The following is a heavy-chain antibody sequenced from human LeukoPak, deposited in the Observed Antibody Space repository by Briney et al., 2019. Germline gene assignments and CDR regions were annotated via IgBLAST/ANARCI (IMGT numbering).Heavy chain of an antibody. J-gene: IGHJ4*02. CDR2: ISSNGDST. CDR3: VKRVCSTTSCSAPFAY. CDR1: GFTFSSYA. Sequence: GGSLRLSCSASGFTFSSYAMHWVRQAPGKGLEYVSAISSNGDSTYYVDSVKGRFTISRDNSKNTLYLQMSSLRAEDTAVYYCVKRVCSTTSCSAPFAYWGQGTLVTVSS. D-gene: IGHD2-2*01. V-gene: IGHV3-64D*06.